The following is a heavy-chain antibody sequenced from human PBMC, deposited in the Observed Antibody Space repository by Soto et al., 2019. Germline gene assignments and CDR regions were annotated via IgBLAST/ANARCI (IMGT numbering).Heavy chain of an antibody. CDR2: ISYDGNYI. D-gene: IGHD3-16*01. CDR1: GFAFSSYA. Sequence: EGSLRLSCEASGFAFSSYAMHWVRQAPGKGLEWVGVISYDGNYIYYADSVKGRFTISRDNSKNTLYVQVNSLRPEDTAVYYCAKGILSATIGPYAMDVWGQGTTVTVSS. V-gene: IGHV3-30*18. J-gene: IGHJ6*02. CDR3: AKGILSATIGPYAMDV.